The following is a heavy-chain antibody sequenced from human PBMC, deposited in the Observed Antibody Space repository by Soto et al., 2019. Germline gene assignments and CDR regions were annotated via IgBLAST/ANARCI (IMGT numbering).Heavy chain of an antibody. V-gene: IGHV3-33*01. CDR2: IWYDGSNK. CDR1: GFTFSSYG. Sequence: GGSLRLSCAASGFTFSSYGMHWVRQAPGKGLEWVAVIWYDGSNKYYADSVKGRFTISRDNSKNTLYLQMNSLRAEDTAVYYCAREGEWFGELLYYYYGMDVWGQGTTVTVSS. J-gene: IGHJ6*02. D-gene: IGHD3-10*01. CDR3: AREGEWFGELLYYYYGMDV.